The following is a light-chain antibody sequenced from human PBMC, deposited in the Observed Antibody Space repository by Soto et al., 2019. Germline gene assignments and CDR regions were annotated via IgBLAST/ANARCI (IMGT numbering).Light chain of an antibody. Sequence: EMVLTQYPGTRALSAGGGATRDCRASQYGNTDYLAWYQQRPGQPPRLLIYSIFRRANGTPDRFSGSGSGTDFTLTLSRLASGDFAVYNCQQYGTSPATFGRGTKVDIK. CDR3: QQYGTSPAT. CDR2: SIF. CDR1: QYGNTDY. V-gene: IGKV3-20*01. J-gene: IGKJ1*01.